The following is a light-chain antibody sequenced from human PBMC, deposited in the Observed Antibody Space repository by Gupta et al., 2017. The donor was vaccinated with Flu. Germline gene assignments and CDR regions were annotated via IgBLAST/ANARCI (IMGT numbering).Light chain of an antibody. CDR3: QQYYDIPFT. CDR1: QSVLYDSTEKDY. J-gene: IGKJ4*01. V-gene: IGKV4-1*01. CDR2: WAT. Sequence: NCKSSQSVLYDSTEKDYLSCYQQKPGQPPKLLISWATTRESGVPDRFSASGSGTDFTLTIASLQAEDVAVYYCQQYYDIPFTFGGGTKVEIK.